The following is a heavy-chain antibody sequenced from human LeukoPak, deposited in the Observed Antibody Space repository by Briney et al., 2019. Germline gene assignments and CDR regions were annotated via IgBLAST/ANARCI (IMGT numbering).Heavy chain of an antibody. V-gene: IGHV1-46*01. Sequence: ASVKVSCKAGGYTFSIFYIHWVRQAPGQGLEWMGNINPSGGSTDYAQRFRGRVTMTRDTSTRTVYMELSSLISEDTAVYYCAREGDPYSSSWYSTWGQGTLVTVSS. CDR1: GYTFSIFY. CDR2: INPSGGST. J-gene: IGHJ1*01. D-gene: IGHD6-13*01. CDR3: AREGDPYSSSWYST.